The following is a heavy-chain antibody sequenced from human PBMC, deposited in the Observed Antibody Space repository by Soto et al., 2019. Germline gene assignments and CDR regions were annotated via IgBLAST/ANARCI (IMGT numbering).Heavy chain of an antibody. V-gene: IGHV3-74*01. CDR3: ARGASSGWTHSFDY. Sequence: EVQLVESGGGLVEPGGSLRLSCAASGFTFSSYWMHWVRQAPGKGLVWVARINSAGSSTNYADSVKGRLTISRDNAKNTVYLQMNSLRDEDTALYYCARGASSGWTHSFDYWGQGSLVTVFS. D-gene: IGHD6-19*01. J-gene: IGHJ4*02. CDR2: INSAGSST. CDR1: GFTFSSYW.